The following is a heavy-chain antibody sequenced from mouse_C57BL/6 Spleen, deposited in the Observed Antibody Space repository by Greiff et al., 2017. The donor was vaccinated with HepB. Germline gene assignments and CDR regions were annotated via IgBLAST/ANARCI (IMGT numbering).Heavy chain of an antibody. V-gene: IGHV1-59*01. Sequence: QVQLKQPGAELVRPGSSVKLSCKASGYTFTSYWMHWVKQRPGQGLEWIGVIDPSDSYTNYNQKFKGKATLTVDTSSSTAYMQLSSLTSEDSAVYYCARTDYYGSSYCFDYWGQGTTLTVSS. CDR3: ARTDYYGSSYCFDY. CDR1: GYTFTSYW. J-gene: IGHJ2*01. D-gene: IGHD1-1*01. CDR2: IDPSDSYT.